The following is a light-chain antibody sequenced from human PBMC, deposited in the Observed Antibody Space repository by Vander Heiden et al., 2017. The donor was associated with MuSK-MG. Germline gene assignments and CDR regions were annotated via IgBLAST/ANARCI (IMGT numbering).Light chain of an antibody. J-gene: IGKJ4*01. CDR1: QSVGSSF. V-gene: IGKV3-20*01. Sequence: EIMLTQSPGTLSLSPGEGTTLPCRASQSVGSSFLAWYQQKPGQAPSLLLYGALYRAAGIPDRFSGSGSGTDFTLTISRLEPEDFAVYYCQQSRDSVTFGGGTKVEIK. CDR3: QQSRDSVT. CDR2: GAL.